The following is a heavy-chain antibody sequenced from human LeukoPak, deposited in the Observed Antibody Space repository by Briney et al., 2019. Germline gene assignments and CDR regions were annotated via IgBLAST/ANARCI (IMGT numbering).Heavy chain of an antibody. Sequence: GESLEISCKGSGYSFTSYWIGWVRQMPGKGLEWMGIIYPGDSDTRYSPSFQGQVTISADKSISTAYLQWSSLKASDTAMYYCARQGSGYSPTYYYYMDVWGKGTTVTISS. CDR1: GYSFTSYW. CDR2: IYPGDSDT. CDR3: ARQGSGYSPTYYYYMDV. V-gene: IGHV5-51*01. D-gene: IGHD5-18*01. J-gene: IGHJ6*03.